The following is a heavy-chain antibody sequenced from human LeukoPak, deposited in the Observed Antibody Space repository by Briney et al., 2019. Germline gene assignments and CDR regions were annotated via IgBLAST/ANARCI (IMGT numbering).Heavy chain of an antibody. CDR3: ARGGPITMIVVAHGPQTEYFQH. D-gene: IGHD3-22*01. CDR1: GDSSRTNA. Sequence: GASVKVSCKASGDSSRTNAIVWLRQAPGQRPEWMGWISAGSGNTKYSQTFQDRLTLTRDTAASTVYMDLSSLRPEDTAVYFCARGGPITMIVVAHGPQTEYFQHWGQGTLVTVSS. J-gene: IGHJ1*01. V-gene: IGHV1-3*01. CDR2: ISAGSGNT.